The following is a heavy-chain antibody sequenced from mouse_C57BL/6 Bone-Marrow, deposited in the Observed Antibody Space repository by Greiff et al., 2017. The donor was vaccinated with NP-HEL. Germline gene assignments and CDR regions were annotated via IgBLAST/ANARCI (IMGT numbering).Heavy chain of an antibody. V-gene: IGHV1-66*01. D-gene: IGHD1-1*01. CDR3: ARYYYYGSSYRYFDV. CDR2: IYPGSGNT. Sequence: QVQLQQSGPELVKPGASVKISCKASGYSFTSYYIHWVKQRPGQGLEWIGWIYPGSGNTKYNEKFKGKATLTADTSSSTAYMQLSSLTSEDSAVYYCARYYYYGSSYRYFDVWGTGTTVTVSS. CDR1: GYSFTSYY. J-gene: IGHJ1*03.